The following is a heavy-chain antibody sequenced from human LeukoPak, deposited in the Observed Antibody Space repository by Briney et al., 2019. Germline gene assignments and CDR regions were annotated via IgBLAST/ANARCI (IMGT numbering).Heavy chain of an antibody. CDR3: ARESFQQLIYGMDV. CDR2: IYYSGST. V-gene: IGHV4-31*03. J-gene: IGHJ6*02. CDR1: GGSISSGGYS. D-gene: IGHD6-13*01. Sequence: NTSQTLSLTCTVSGGSISSGGYSWTWIRQHPGKGLEWFVYIYYSGSTYYNPSLKSRVTISVDTSKNQFSLKLSSVTAADTAVYYCARESFQQLIYGMDVWGQGTTVTVSS.